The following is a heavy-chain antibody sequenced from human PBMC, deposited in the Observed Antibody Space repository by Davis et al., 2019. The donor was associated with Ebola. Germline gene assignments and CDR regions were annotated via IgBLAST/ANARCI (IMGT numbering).Heavy chain of an antibody. Sequence: GGSLRLSCAASGFTFSSYGMHWVRQAPGKGLEWVAVIWYDGSNKYYADSVKGRFTISRDNSKNTLYLQMNSLRAEDTAVYYCAKSTLKYYYDSSGYNWGQGTLVTVSS. J-gene: IGHJ4*02. CDR3: AKSTLKYYYDSSGYN. V-gene: IGHV3-33*06. CDR1: GFTFSSYG. D-gene: IGHD3-22*01. CDR2: IWYDGSNK.